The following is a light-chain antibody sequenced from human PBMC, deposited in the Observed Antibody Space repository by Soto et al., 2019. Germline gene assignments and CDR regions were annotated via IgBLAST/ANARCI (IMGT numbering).Light chain of an antibody. J-gene: IGKJ1*01. V-gene: IGKV1-9*01. CDR1: QGMGSY. CDR3: QHFNTYPWT. Sequence: DIQLTQSPPFLSASVGDRVTITCRASQGMGSYLAWYQQKPGKAPKLLIYAASTLQSGVPSRFSGSGSGTEFILTICTLQPEVFASYYCQHFNTYPWTFGQGTKVEIK. CDR2: AAS.